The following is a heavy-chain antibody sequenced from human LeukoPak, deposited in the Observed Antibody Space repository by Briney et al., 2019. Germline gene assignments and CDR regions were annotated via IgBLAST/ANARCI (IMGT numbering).Heavy chain of an antibody. CDR2: ISSSSSYI. V-gene: IGHV3-21*05. Sequence: PGGSLRLSCAASGFTFSSYSMNWVRQAPGKGLEWVSYISSSSSYIYYADSVKGRFTISRDNAKNSLYLQMNSLRAEDTAVYYCARVLRTFGKPFDYWGQGTLVTVSS. J-gene: IGHJ4*02. D-gene: IGHD3-10*01. CDR1: GFTFSSYS. CDR3: ARVLRTFGKPFDY.